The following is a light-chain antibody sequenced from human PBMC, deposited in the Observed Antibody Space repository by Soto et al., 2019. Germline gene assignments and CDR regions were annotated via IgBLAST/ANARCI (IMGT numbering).Light chain of an antibody. CDR2: DNN. V-gene: IGLV1-44*01. CDR1: NSNIGSNT. J-gene: IGLJ3*02. CDR3: SAWDDSLNGWV. Sequence: QSVLTQPPSASGTPGQTVAISCSGSNSNIGSNTVNWYQLFPGTAPKLLIYDNNQRPSGVPDRFSGSKSDTSASLAISGLLSDDESDYYCSAWDDSLNGWVFGGGTKLTVL.